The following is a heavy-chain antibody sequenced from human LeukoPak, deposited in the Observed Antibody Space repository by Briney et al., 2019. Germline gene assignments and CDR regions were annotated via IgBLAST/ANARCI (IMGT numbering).Heavy chain of an antibody. CDR3: ARGGGHGTAMVF. D-gene: IGHD5-18*01. J-gene: IGHJ4*02. CDR1: GFTFSSHE. CDR2: ISSSGSST. V-gene: IGHV3-48*03. Sequence: PGGSLRLSCAASGFTFSSHEMNWVRQAPGKGLEWVSYISSSGSSTYYADSVKGRFTISRDNAKDSLSLQMNSLRAEDTAVYYCARGGGHGTAMVFWGQGTLVTVSS.